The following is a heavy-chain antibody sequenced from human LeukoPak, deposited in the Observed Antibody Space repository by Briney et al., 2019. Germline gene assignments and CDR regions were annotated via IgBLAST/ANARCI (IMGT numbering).Heavy chain of an antibody. CDR2: INPSGGST. J-gene: IGHJ6*03. CDR3: AGDIRYSSTWYSRHYYYYYYMDV. V-gene: IGHV1-46*01. CDR1: GYTFTSYY. D-gene: IGHD6-13*01. Sequence: VSVKVSCKASGYTFTSYYMHWVRQAPGQGLEWMGIINPSGGSTSYAQKFQGRVTMTRDMSTSTVYMELSSLRSEDTAVYYCAGDIRYSSTWYSRHYYYYYYMDVWGKGTTVTVSS.